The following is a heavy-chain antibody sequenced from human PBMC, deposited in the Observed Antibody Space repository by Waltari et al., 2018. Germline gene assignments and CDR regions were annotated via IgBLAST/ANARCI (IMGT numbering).Heavy chain of an antibody. CDR3: ARSEVRGVIATPFDY. CDR2: IYYSGST. CDR1: GGSISSYY. V-gene: IGHV4-59*01. D-gene: IGHD3-10*01. J-gene: IGHJ4*02. Sequence: QVQLQESGPGLVKPSETLSLTCTVSGGSISSYYWSWIRQPPGKGLEWIGYIYYSGSTNYNPSLKSRVTISVDTSKNQFSLKLSSVTAADTAVYYCARSEVRGVIATPFDYWGQGTLVTVSS.